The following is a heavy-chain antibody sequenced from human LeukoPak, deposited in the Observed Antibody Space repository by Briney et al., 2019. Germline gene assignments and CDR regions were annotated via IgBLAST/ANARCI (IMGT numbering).Heavy chain of an antibody. D-gene: IGHD3-22*01. CDR3: ARPRDYYDSSGYYQYYFDY. Sequence: KGGESLKISCKGSGYSFTSYWIGWVRQMPGKGLGLMGIIYPGDSDTRYSPSFQGQVTISADKSISTAYLQWSSLKASDTAMYYCARPRDYYDSSGYYQYYFDYWGQGTLVTVSS. V-gene: IGHV5-51*01. J-gene: IGHJ4*02. CDR2: IYPGDSDT. CDR1: GYSFTSYW.